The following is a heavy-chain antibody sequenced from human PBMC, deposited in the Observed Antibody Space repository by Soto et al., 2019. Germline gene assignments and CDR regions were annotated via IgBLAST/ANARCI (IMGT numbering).Heavy chain of an antibody. CDR1: GFTFSTYA. CDR2: ISGSANST. CDR3: AKCGDYGDYADWFDP. Sequence: EVQLLESGGGLVQPGGSLRLSCAASGFTFSTYAMNWVRQAPGKGLEWVSSISGSANSTYHADSVKGRFTISRDNSNNTLYLQMSSLRAEDTAIYYCAKCGDYGDYADWFDPWGQGTLVTVSS. D-gene: IGHD4-17*01. V-gene: IGHV3-23*01. J-gene: IGHJ5*02.